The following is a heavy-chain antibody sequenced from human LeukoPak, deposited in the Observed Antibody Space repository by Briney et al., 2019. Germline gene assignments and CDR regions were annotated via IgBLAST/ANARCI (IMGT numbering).Heavy chain of an antibody. V-gene: IGHV5-51*01. CDR1: GYSFTSYW. CDR3: ASGYSSGWTFDY. CDR2: IYPGDSVT. J-gene: IGHJ4*02. D-gene: IGHD6-19*01. Sequence: GESLKIYCQGSGYSFTSYWIGSVRQMPGKRLEWMGIIYPGDSVTRYSPSFQGQVTISADKSISTPYLQCSSLKASDTAMYYCASGYSSGWTFDYWGQGTLVTVSS.